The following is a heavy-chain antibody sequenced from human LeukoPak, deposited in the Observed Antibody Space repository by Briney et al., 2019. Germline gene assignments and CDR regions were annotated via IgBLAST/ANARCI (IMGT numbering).Heavy chain of an antibody. Sequence: SETLSLTCTVSGGSINSYYWGWIRQPPGKGLEWIGSIYYSGSTYYNPSLKSRVTISVDTSKNQFSLKLSSVTAADTAVYYCARGPVVPAAIGYYMDVWGKGTTVTVSS. J-gene: IGHJ6*03. V-gene: IGHV4-39*07. D-gene: IGHD2-2*01. CDR2: IYYSGST. CDR3: ARGPVVPAAIGYYMDV. CDR1: GGSINSYY.